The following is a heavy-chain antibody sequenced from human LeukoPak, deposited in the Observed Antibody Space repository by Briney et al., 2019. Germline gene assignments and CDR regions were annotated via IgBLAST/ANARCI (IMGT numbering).Heavy chain of an antibody. D-gene: IGHD2-2*01. CDR3: ARVAPQYQLLLDWFDP. J-gene: IGHJ5*02. CDR1: GYSFTSYW. V-gene: IGHV5-51*01. Sequence: GESLKISCKGSGYSFTSYWIGWVRQMPGKGLEWMGIIYPGDSGTRYSPSFQGQVTISADKSISTAYLQWSSLKASDTAMYYCARVAPQYQLLLDWFDPWGQGTLVTVSS. CDR2: IYPGDSGT.